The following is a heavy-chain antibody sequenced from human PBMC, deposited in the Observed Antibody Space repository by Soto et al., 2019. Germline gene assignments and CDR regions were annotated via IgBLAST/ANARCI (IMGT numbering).Heavy chain of an antibody. CDR2: IGTGGDT. CDR3: VRGGHRVRGLDSMGV. Sequence: EVQLVESGGGLVQPGGSLRLSCVASGFTFSNYDIHWVREAPGQGLEWVSAIGTGGDTHYVGSVKGRFTISRENAKNSLYIERNRRSAGDTAVSHCVRGGHRVRGLDSMGVWGQGTTVTVSS. D-gene: IGHD3-10*01. J-gene: IGHJ6*02. CDR1: GFTFSNYD. V-gene: IGHV3-13*04.